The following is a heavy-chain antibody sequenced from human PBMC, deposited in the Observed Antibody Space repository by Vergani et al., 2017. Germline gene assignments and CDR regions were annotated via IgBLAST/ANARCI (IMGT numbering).Heavy chain of an antibody. V-gene: IGHV1-2*02. J-gene: IGHJ4*02. CDR1: GYTFTGYF. CDR3: AKDRANSGAYPIDF. Sequence: QVRLMQSGAEVKKPGASVRVSCKASGYTFTGYFIHWVRQAPGQGLEWMGWINPNRGATNYGQKFHGRVTMTSDTSTNTVYMELSRLKSDDKAIYYCAKDRANSGAYPIDFWGPGTLVTVSS. CDR2: INPNRGAT. D-gene: IGHD1-26*01.